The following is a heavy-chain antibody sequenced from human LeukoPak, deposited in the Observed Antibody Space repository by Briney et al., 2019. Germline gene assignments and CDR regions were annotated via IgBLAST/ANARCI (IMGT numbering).Heavy chain of an antibody. D-gene: IGHD1-26*01. Sequence: PSETLSLTCTVSGGSISGYYWSWIRQPPGKGLEWIGEINHSGSTNYNPSLKSRVTISVDTSKNQFSLKLSSVTAADTAVYYCAREPVGATTGIDYWGQGTLVTVSS. V-gene: IGHV4-34*01. J-gene: IGHJ4*02. CDR1: GGSISGYY. CDR3: AREPVGATTGIDY. CDR2: INHSGST.